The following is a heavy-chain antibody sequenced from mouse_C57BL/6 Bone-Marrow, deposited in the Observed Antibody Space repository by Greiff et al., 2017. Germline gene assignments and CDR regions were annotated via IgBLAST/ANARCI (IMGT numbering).Heavy chain of an antibody. J-gene: IGHJ1*03. CDR3: ARWGTTAG. CDR2: IDPSDSYT. V-gene: IGHV1-59*01. D-gene: IGHD1-2*01. Sequence: VQLQQPGAELVRPGTSVKLSCKASGYTFTSYWMHWVKQRPGQGLEWIGVIDPSDSYTNYNQKFKGKATLTVDTSSSTAYMQLRSLTSEDSAVYYCARWGTTAGWGTGTTVTVSS. CDR1: GYTFTSYW.